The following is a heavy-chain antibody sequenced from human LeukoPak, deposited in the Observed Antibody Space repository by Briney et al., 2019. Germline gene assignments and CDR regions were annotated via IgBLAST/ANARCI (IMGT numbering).Heavy chain of an antibody. CDR3: ARSTIYYGSGSRFDY. CDR1: GYSFAIYW. Sequence: GESLKISCKDSGYSFAIYWIGWARQMPGRGLEWMGIIYPGDSDTRYSPSFQGQVTISADKSISTAYLHWRSLKASDTAMYYCARSTIYYGSGSRFDYWGRGTLVTVSS. V-gene: IGHV5-51*01. CDR2: IYPGDSDT. D-gene: IGHD3-10*01. J-gene: IGHJ4*02.